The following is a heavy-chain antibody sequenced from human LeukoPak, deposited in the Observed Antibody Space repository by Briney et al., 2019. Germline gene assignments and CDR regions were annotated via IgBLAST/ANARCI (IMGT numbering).Heavy chain of an antibody. CDR2: INPNSGGT. CDR3: ARDGEYGSGSYSTDYFDY. Sequence: ASVKVSCKASGYTFTGYYMHWVRQAPGQGLEWMGWINPNSGGTNYAQKFQGRVTMTRDTSISTAYMELSRLRSDDTAVYYCARDGEYGSGSYSTDYFDYWGQGTVVTVSS. D-gene: IGHD3-10*01. J-gene: IGHJ4*02. CDR1: GYTFTGYY. V-gene: IGHV1-2*02.